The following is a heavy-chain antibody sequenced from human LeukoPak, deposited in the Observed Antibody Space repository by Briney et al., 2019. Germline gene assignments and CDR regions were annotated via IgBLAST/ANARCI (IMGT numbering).Heavy chain of an antibody. CDR1: GFTFSSYA. CDR3: AKLAGVIYDNLGPSDAFDI. D-gene: IGHD3-10*01. J-gene: IGHJ3*02. V-gene: IGHV3-23*01. CDR2: ISGSAGST. Sequence: GGTLRLSCAASGFTFSSYAMSWVRQAPGKGLEWVSAISGSAGSTYYADSVKGRFTISRDNSKNTLYLQMNSLRAEDTAVYYCAKLAGVIYDNLGPSDAFDIWGQGTMVTVSS.